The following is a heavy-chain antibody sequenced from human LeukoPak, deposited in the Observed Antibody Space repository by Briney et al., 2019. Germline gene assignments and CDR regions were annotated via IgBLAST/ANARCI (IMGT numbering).Heavy chain of an antibody. J-gene: IGHJ4*02. V-gene: IGHV1-46*01. CDR1: GHTFTNYH. CDR3: ARGGQRRLQFPYDY. CDR2: LTPRGDIT. Sequence: ASVKVSCKASGHTFTNYHIHWVRQAPGQGLEWMGILTPRGDITNYAQKFQGRVTITRDTSTSTIYMELSSLRSEDTAVYYCARGGQRRLQFPYDYWGQGTVVTVSS. D-gene: IGHD5-24*01.